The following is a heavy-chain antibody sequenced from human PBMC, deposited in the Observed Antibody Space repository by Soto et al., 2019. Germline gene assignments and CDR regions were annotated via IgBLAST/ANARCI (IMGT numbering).Heavy chain of an antibody. D-gene: IGHD3-10*01. Sequence: SETLSLTCAVYGGSFSGYYWSWIRQPPGKGLEWIGEINHSGSTNYNPSLKSRVTISVDTSKNQFSLKLSSVTAADTAVYYCARVQAKNYYYGSGSSHFDYWGQGTLVTVSS. J-gene: IGHJ4*02. CDR3: ARVQAKNYYYGSGSSHFDY. V-gene: IGHV4-34*01. CDR2: INHSGST. CDR1: GGSFSGYY.